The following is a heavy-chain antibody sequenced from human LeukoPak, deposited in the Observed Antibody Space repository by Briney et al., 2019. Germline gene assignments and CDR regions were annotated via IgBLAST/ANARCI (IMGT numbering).Heavy chain of an antibody. V-gene: IGHV3-48*03. Sequence: GGSLRLTCVVSGFNFNNHEMNWVRQAPGKGLEWVSYISSSGSSIYYADSVKGRFTISRDNARNSLYLQMDSLRVEDTAFYYCVRDDGAYYQHSMDVWGKGTTVTVPS. CDR3: VRDDGAYYQHSMDV. CDR2: ISSSGSSI. J-gene: IGHJ6*03. CDR1: GFNFNNHE. D-gene: IGHD3-16*01.